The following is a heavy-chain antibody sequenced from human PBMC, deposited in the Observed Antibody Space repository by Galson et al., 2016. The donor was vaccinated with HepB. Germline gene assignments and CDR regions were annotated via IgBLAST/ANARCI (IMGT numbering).Heavy chain of an antibody. D-gene: IGHD2-2*02. CDR2: ISYDVDIK. Sequence: SLRLSCAASGFTFRHFAMHWVRQAPGKGLEWVAIISYDVDIKYYADSVKGRFTISRDNSRNTLYLQMNSLGTEDTAVYYCASPTTCSSTSCYNYFDYWGQGTLVTVSS. V-gene: IGHV3-30*04. CDR1: GFTFRHFA. J-gene: IGHJ4*02. CDR3: ASPTTCSSTSCYNYFDY.